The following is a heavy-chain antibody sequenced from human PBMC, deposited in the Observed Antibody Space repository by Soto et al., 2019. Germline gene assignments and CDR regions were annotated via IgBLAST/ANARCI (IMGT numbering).Heavy chain of an antibody. J-gene: IGHJ4*02. CDR1: GFTFSNAW. Sequence: GGSLRLSCAASGFTFSNAWMNWVRQAPGKGLEWVGRIKSKTDGGTTDYAAPVKGRLTISRDDSKNTLYLQMNSLKTEDTAVYYCTTDPRYYYDSSGPIGGWGQGTLVTVSS. CDR3: TTDPRYYYDSSGPIGG. D-gene: IGHD3-22*01. CDR2: IKSKTDGGTT. V-gene: IGHV3-15*07.